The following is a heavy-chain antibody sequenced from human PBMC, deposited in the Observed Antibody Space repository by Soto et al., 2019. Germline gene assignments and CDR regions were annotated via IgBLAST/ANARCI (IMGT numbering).Heavy chain of an antibody. CDR2: FDPEDGET. D-gene: IGHD3-3*01. J-gene: IGHJ5*02. Sequence: ASVKVSCKVSGYTLTELSMHWVRQAPGKGLEWMGGFDPEDGETIYAQKFQGRVTMTEDTSTDTAYMELSSLRSEHTAVYYCATGNRAGYDFWSGYSQGTNWFDPWGQGTLVTVSS. V-gene: IGHV1-24*01. CDR1: GYTLTELS. CDR3: ATGNRAGYDFWSGYSQGTNWFDP.